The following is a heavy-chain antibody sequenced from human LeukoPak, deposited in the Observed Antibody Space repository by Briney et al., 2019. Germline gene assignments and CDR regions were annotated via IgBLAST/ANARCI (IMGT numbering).Heavy chain of an antibody. J-gene: IGHJ5*02. D-gene: IGHD5-24*01. CDR2: LYYSGST. V-gene: IGHV4-59*08. CDR1: GGSISSYY. CDR3: ARRLKGAGNTRDPWFDP. Sequence: PSETLSLTCTVSGGSISSYYWSWIRQPPGKGLEWVGYLYYSGSTNYNPSLKSRVTMSVDTSKNHFSLKLSSVTAADTAVYYCARRLKGAGNTRDPWFDPWGQGTLVTVSS.